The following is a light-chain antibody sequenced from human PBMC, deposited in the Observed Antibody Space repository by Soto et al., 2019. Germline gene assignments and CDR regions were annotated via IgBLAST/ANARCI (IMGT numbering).Light chain of an antibody. Sequence: EIVLTQSPATLSLSPGERATLSCRASQSVSSYLAWYQQKPGQAPRLLIYDASSRATGIPDRFSGSGSGTDFTLTISRLEPEDFAVYFCYQYDSSPWTFGQGTKVDIK. J-gene: IGKJ1*01. CDR2: DAS. V-gene: IGKV3-20*01. CDR3: YQYDSSPWT. CDR1: QSVSSY.